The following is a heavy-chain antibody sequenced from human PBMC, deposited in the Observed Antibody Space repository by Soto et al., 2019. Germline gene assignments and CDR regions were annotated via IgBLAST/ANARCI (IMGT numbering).Heavy chain of an antibody. CDR1: GYTFTNYG. Sequence: ASVKVSCKASGYTFTNYGVSWVRQAPGQGLEWMGWITVYNGNTHYAQNLQGGVTMTTDTSTSTAHMELWSLGSDDTAVYYCARSYSYGSYWYFDYWGQGALVTVSS. V-gene: IGHV1-18*04. D-gene: IGHD5-18*01. CDR3: ARSYSYGSYWYFDY. CDR2: ITVYNGNT. J-gene: IGHJ4*02.